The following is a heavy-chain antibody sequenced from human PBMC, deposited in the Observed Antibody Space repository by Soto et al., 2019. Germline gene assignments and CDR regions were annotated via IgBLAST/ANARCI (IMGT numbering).Heavy chain of an antibody. CDR3: ARVPDR. CDR2: IYHSGST. J-gene: IGHJ5*02. Sequence: SETLSLTCAVSGGSISSGGYSWSWIRQPPGKGLEWIGYIYHSGSTYYNPSLKSRVTVSVDRSKNQFSLKLSSVTAADTAVYYCARVPDRWGQGTLVTAPQ. D-gene: IGHD2-2*01. CDR1: GGSISSGGYS. V-gene: IGHV4-30-2*01.